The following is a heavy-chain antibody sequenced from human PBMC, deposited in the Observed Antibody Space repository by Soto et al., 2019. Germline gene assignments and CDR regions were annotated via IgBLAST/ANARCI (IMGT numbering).Heavy chain of an antibody. CDR3: AKSSRITIFGVVPY. CDR1: GFTFSSYG. Sequence: PGGSLRLSCAASGFTFSSYGMHWVRQAPGKGLEWVAVISYDGSNKYYADSVKGRFTISRDNSKNTLYLQMNSLRAEDTAVYYCAKSSRITIFGVVPYWGQGTLVTVSS. J-gene: IGHJ4*02. V-gene: IGHV3-30*18. D-gene: IGHD3-3*01. CDR2: ISYDGSNK.